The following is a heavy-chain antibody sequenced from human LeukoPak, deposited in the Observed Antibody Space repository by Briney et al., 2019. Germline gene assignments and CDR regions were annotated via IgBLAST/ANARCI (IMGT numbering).Heavy chain of an antibody. CDR2: ISAYNGNT. CDR3: ARTYCSGGSCYSEGSFDY. Sequence: ASVKVSCKASGYTFTSYGISWVRQAPGQGLEWMGWISAYNGNTNYAQKLQGRVTMTTDTSTSTAYMELRSPRSDDTAVYYCARTYCSGGSCYSEGSFDYWGQGTLVTVSS. J-gene: IGHJ4*02. CDR1: GYTFTSYG. V-gene: IGHV1-18*01. D-gene: IGHD2-15*01.